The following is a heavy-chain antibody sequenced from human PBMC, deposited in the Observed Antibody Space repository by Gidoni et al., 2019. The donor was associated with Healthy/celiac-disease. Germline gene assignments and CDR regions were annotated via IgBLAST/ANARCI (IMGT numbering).Heavy chain of an antibody. J-gene: IGHJ6*02. CDR3: ARITTYYYGSGRAEGGMDV. CDR1: GFSLRPSGRF. D-gene: IGHD3-10*01. V-gene: IGHV2-70*01. Sequence: QVTLRESGPALVTPTQPLTLTCTFSGFSLRPSGRFGSWIGQTPGKPLEWLALIDWDDDKYYSTSPKTRLTISKDTSKNQVVLTMTNMDPVDTATYYCARITTYYYGSGRAEGGMDVWGQGTTVTVSS. CDR2: IDWDDDK.